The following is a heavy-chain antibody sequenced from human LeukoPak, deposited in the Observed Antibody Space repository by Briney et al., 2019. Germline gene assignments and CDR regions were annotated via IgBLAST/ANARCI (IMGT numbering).Heavy chain of an antibody. CDR2: IYTSGST. CDR1: GGSISSYY. Sequence: SETLSLTCTVSGGSISSYYWSWIRQPPGKGLEWIGYIYTSGSTNYNPSLKSRVTISVDTSKNQFSLKLSSVTAADTAVYYCASGRDSSSNSDYWGQGTLVTVSS. J-gene: IGHJ4*02. CDR3: ASGRDSSSNSDY. D-gene: IGHD6-6*01. V-gene: IGHV4-4*09.